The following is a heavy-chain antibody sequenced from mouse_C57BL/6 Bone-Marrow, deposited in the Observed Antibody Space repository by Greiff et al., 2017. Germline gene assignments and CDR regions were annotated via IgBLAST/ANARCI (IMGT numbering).Heavy chain of an antibody. Sequence: EVQLQQSGAELVRPGASVKLSCTASGFHIQDDYMHWVKQRPEQGLEWIGWFDPENGDTAYASKFPGKATITADPSSNTAYLQLISLTSEDTAVYYCTPYYYGRGAWFAYWGQGTLVTVSA. CDR2: FDPENGDT. CDR1: GFHIQDDY. CDR3: TPYYYGRGAWFAY. J-gene: IGHJ3*01. V-gene: IGHV14-4*01. D-gene: IGHD1-1*01.